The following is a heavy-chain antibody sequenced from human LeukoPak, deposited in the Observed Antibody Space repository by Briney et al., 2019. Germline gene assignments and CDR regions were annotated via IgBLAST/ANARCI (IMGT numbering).Heavy chain of an antibody. CDR3: ARVWFREWSFDP. Sequence: ASVKVSCKASGYTFTGYYMHWVRQAPGQGLEWMGWINPNSGGTNYAQKFQGRVTMTRDTSISTAYMELSRLRSDDTAVYYCARVWFREWSFDPWGQGTLVTVSS. CDR2: INPNSGGT. V-gene: IGHV1-2*02. J-gene: IGHJ5*02. D-gene: IGHD3-10*01. CDR1: GYTFTGYY.